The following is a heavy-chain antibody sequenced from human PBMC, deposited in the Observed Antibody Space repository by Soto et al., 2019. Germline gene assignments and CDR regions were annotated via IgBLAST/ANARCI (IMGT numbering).Heavy chain of an antibody. CDR2: ISYDGSNK. J-gene: IGHJ4*02. V-gene: IGHV3-30-3*01. D-gene: IGHD3-22*01. Sequence: QVQLVESGGGVVQPGRSLRLSCAASGFTFSSYAMVWVRQAPGKGLEWVAAISYDGSNKFYADYVRGRFTISRDNSLHTVSLQMNSLRAEDTAVYYCARDDEDSSGYRLDYWGQGTLVTVSS. CDR3: ARDDEDSSGYRLDY. CDR1: GFTFSSYA.